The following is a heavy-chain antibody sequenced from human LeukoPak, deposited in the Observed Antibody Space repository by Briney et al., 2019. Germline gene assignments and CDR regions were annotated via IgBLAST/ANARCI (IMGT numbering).Heavy chain of an antibody. CDR2: VNHSGIT. V-gene: IGHV4-34*01. CDR3: ARLLLSGGLDS. CDR1: GGSFSGHYY. J-gene: IGHJ4*02. Sequence: SETLSLTCAVSGGSFSGHYYWVWIRPPRGRGLEWIGEVNHSGITNYNPSLKSRVFISVDTSKNQFSLKFTSVTAADTAVYYCARLLLSGGLDSWGQGTLATVSS. D-gene: IGHD3-3*01.